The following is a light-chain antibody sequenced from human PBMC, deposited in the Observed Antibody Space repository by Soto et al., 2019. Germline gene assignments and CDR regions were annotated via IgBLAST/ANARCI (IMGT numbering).Light chain of an antibody. CDR3: QHHYKWPLT. CDR2: DAS. CDR1: QSVTSY. Sequence: EIVMTQSPATLSLSPGERATLSCRASQSVTSYLAWYQQKPGQAPRLLIYDASTRATGIPARFSGSGSGTEFTLTISSLQPEDFAVYYCQHHYKWPLTFGQGTKLEIK. V-gene: IGKV3-11*01. J-gene: IGKJ5*01.